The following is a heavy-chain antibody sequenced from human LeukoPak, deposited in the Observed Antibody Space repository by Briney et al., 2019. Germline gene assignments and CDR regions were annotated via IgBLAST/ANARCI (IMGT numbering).Heavy chain of an antibody. CDR1: GYRFTRYW. CDR2: IYPGDSDT. Sequence: GESLKISCKGSGYRFTRYWIGWVRQMPGRGLEWMGIIYPGDSDTRYSPSFQGQVTISADKSISTAYLQWSSLKASDTAMYYCARQGRPAAMLRWFDPWGQGTLVTVSS. J-gene: IGHJ5*02. V-gene: IGHV5-51*01. CDR3: ARQGRPAAMLRWFDP. D-gene: IGHD2-2*01.